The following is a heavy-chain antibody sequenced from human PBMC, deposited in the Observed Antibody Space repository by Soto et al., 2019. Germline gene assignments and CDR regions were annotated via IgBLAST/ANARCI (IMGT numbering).Heavy chain of an antibody. V-gene: IGHV4-59*01. CDR3: ARAGYSSGWYYFDY. CDR1: GGSISSYY. CDR2: IYYSGST. Sequence: SETLSLTCTVSGGSISSYYWSWIRQPPGKGLEWIGYIYYSGSTNYNPSLKSRVTISVDTSKNQFSLKLSSVTAADTAVYYCARAGYSSGWYYFDYWGQGTLVTVSS. D-gene: IGHD6-19*01. J-gene: IGHJ4*02.